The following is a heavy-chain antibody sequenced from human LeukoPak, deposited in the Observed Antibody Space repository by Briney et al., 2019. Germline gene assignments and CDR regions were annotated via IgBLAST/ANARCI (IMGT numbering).Heavy chain of an antibody. CDR3: ARGREKQQLHFDY. CDR2: VIPIFGTA. CDR1: GGTFSSYA. V-gene: IGHV1-69*13. Sequence: SVKVSCKASGGTFSSYAISWVRQAPGQGLEWMGGVIPIFGTANYAQKFQGRVTITADESTSTAYMELSSLRSEDTAVYYCARGREKQQLHFDYWGQGTLDTVSS. J-gene: IGHJ4*02. D-gene: IGHD6-13*01.